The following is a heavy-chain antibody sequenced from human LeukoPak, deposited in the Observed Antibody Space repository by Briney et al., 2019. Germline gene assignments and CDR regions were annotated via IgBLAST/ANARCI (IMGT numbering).Heavy chain of an antibody. J-gene: IGHJ4*02. CDR3: ARGYCSSTSCQYYFDY. Sequence: AAVKVSCKTSGYTFSRYAIHWARQAPGHRLEWMGWINAGNANTKYSQKFQGRVTITRDTSASTAYMELSSLRSEDTDVYYCARGYCSSTSCQYYFDYWGQGTLVTVSS. V-gene: IGHV1-3*01. CDR1: GYTFSRYA. CDR2: INAGNANT. D-gene: IGHD2-2*01.